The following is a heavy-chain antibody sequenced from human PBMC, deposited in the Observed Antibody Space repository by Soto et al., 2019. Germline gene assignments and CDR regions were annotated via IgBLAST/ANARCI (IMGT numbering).Heavy chain of an antibody. CDR3: ARQLSTRGRGYYYGMDV. CDR2: IYYSGST. V-gene: IGHV4-39*01. D-gene: IGHD2-2*01. J-gene: IGHJ6*02. CDR1: GGSISSSSYY. Sequence: ASETLSLTCTVSGGSISSSSYYWGWIRQPPGKGLEWIGSIYYSGSTYYNPSLKSRVTISVDTSKNQFSLKLSSVTAADTAVYYCARQLSTRGRGYYYGMDVWGQGTTVTVSS.